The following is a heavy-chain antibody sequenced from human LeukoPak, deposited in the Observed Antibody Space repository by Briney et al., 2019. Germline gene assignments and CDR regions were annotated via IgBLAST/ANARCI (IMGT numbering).Heavy chain of an antibody. CDR1: GFTFSSYS. CDR2: ISSSSYI. D-gene: IGHD5-18*01. Sequence: TGGSLRLSCAASGFTFSSYSMNWVRQAPGKGLEWVSSISSSSYIYYADSVKGRFTISRDNAKNSLYLQMNSLRAEDTAVYYCARGVQLWNYYYYYMDVWGKGTTVTVSS. CDR3: ARGVQLWNYYYYYMDV. J-gene: IGHJ6*03. V-gene: IGHV3-21*01.